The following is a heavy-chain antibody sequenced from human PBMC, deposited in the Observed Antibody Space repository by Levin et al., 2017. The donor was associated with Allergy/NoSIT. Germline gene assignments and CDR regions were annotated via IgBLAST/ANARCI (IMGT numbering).Heavy chain of an antibody. V-gene: IGHV4-34*01. CDR1: GGSFSGYY. Sequence: SETLSLTCAVYGGSFSGYYWSWIRQPPGKGLEWIGEINHSGSTNYNPSLKSRVTISVDTSKNQFSLKLSSVTAADTAVYYCARVRSSWPQNYYYYGMDVWGQGTTVTVSS. CDR3: ARVRSSWPQNYYYYGMDV. D-gene: IGHD6-13*01. CDR2: INHSGST. J-gene: IGHJ6*02.